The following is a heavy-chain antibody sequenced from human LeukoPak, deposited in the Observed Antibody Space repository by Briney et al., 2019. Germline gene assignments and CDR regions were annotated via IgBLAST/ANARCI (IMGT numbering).Heavy chain of an antibody. CDR3: ARVSSTSTSSLDY. CDR2: INPNSGVT. Sequence: ASVKVSCKASGYTFTAYSLHWVRRAPEQGLEWMGWINPNSGVTNYAQKFQGRVIMTRDTSTSTAYMELSRLGSDDTAVYYCARVSSTSTSSLDYWGQGTLVTVSS. D-gene: IGHD2-2*01. CDR1: GYTFTAYS. V-gene: IGHV1-2*02. J-gene: IGHJ4*02.